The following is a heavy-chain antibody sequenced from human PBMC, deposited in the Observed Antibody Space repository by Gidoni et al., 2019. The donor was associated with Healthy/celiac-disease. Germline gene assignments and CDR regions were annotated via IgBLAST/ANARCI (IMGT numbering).Heavy chain of an antibody. CDR1: GGTFSSYA. J-gene: IGHJ3*02. CDR2: IIPIFGTA. V-gene: IGHV1-69*06. D-gene: IGHD2-21*02. Sequence: QVQLVQSGAEVKKPGSSVKVSCKASGGTFSSYAISWVRQAPGQGLEWMGGIIPIFGTANYAQKFQGRVTITADKSTSTAYMELSSLRSEDTAVYYCARDRYCGGDCYSSDAFDIWGQGTMVTVSS. CDR3: ARDRYCGGDCYSSDAFDI.